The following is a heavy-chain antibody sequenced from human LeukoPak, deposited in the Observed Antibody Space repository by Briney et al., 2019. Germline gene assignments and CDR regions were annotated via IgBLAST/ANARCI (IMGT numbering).Heavy chain of an antibody. V-gene: IGHV3-30*02. J-gene: IGHJ3*02. CDR2: IRYDGGNK. D-gene: IGHD3-22*01. CDR3: AKGHDLPDITMIVGATREDAFDI. CDR1: GFTFSSYA. Sequence: PGGSLRLSCAASGFTFSSYAMHWVRQAPGKGLEWVAFIRYDGGNKYYADSVKGRFTISRDNSKNTLYLQMNSLRAEDTAVYYCAKGHDLPDITMIVGATREDAFDIWGQGTMVTVSS.